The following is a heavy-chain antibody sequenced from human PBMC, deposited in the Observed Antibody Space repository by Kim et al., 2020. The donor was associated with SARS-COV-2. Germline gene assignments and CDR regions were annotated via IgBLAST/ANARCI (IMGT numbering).Heavy chain of an antibody. CDR1: GFTFSSCA. Sequence: GGSLRLSCAASGFTFSSCAMNWVRQAPGKGLEWVSSISGGGGNTYYADSVKGRFTISRDNSKNMLYLQMSSLRGEDTAVYYCAKFWKLRNASPADDWGQGTLVTVSS. D-gene: IGHD3-3*01. V-gene: IGHV3-23*01. CDR3: AKFWKLRNASPADD. CDR2: ISGGGGNT. J-gene: IGHJ4*02.